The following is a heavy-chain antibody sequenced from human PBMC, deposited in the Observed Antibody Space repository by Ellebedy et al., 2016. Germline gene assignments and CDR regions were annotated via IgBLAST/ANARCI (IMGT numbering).Heavy chain of an antibody. CDR2: ISGSGDSR. CDR3: AKYGGSDTTMFNAYYYGMDV. J-gene: IGHJ6*02. V-gene: IGHV3-23*01. CDR1: GFSFSNYA. D-gene: IGHD5-18*01. Sequence: GESLKISXAASGFSFSNYAMTWVRQAPGKGLEWVAGISGSGDSRYYADAVMGRFTISRDNSKNTLYLEMKSLRAEETAVYFCAKYGGSDTTMFNAYYYGMDVWGQGTTVTVSS.